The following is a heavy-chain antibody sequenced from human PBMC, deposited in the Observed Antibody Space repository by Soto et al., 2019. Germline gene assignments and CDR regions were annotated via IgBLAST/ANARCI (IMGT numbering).Heavy chain of an antibody. CDR1: GYNCSTYY. CDR2: LNPRNGQT. J-gene: IGHJ4*02. V-gene: IGHV1-8*01. Sequence: QVQLVQSGAEVKKPGASVKVSCQTSGYNCSTYYFNWVRQAAGQGPEWMGWLNPRNGQTGYVQKFRGRISMTRYTSIATVYLELSRLASEDTAIYYCAREADTSMVDYWGQGTLVTVSS. D-gene: IGHD5-18*01. CDR3: AREADTSMVDY.